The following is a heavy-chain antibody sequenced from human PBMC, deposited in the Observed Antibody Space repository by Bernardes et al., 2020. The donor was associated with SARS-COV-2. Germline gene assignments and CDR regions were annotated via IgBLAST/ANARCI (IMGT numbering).Heavy chain of an antibody. CDR2: ISPSGDST. CDR1: GLIFNNHA. J-gene: IGHJ3*02. V-gene: IGHV3-23*01. D-gene: IGHD6-13*01. CDR3: AKGKGSSWSSYAFDI. Sequence: GGSLRLSCTASGLIFNNHAMNWLRQVSGRGLEWVSSISPSGDSTYHADSVKGRFTISRDNSKNTMYMQMDRLRVEDTAVYYCAKGKGSSWSSYAFDIWGQGTMVTVFS.